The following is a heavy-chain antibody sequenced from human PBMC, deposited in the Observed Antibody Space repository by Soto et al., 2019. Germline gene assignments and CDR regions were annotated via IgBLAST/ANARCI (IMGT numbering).Heavy chain of an antibody. CDR3: GRVVEGATRHTDFDS. CDR1: GVSIHNSHSF. D-gene: IGHD2-21*01. Sequence: QVHLQESGPGLVKPSETLSLTCAVSGVSIHNSHSFWGWIRQPPGKGLEIIANVYYSGGAHYNPSFKSRVTISVDTATNQVSLRMSSVTAADTAVYFCGRVVEGATRHTDFDSWGQGTLVTVSS. CDR2: VYYSGGA. J-gene: IGHJ5*01. V-gene: IGHV4-39*01.